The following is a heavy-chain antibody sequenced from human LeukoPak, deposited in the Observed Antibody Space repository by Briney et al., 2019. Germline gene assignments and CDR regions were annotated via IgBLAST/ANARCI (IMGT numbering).Heavy chain of an antibody. Sequence: PSETLSLTCTVSGYSISSGYYWGWIRQPPGKGREWIGSIYHSVSTYYNPSLKSRVTISVDTSKNQFSLKLSSVTAADTAVYYCARGRLTLDYWGQGTLVTVSS. J-gene: IGHJ4*02. CDR3: ARGRLTLDY. V-gene: IGHV4-38-2*02. CDR2: IYHSVST. CDR1: GYSISSGYY. D-gene: IGHD4-23*01.